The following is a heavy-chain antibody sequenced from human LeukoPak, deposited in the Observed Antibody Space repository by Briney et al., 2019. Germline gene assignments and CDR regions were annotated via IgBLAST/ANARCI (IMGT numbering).Heavy chain of an antibody. Sequence: KPSETLSLTCTVSGGSISSSSYYWGWIRQPPGKGLEWIGSIYYSGSTYYNPSLKSRVTISVDTSKNQFSLKLSSVTAADTAVYYCARRARYCSGGSCNYGVWFDPWGQGILVTVSS. J-gene: IGHJ5*02. CDR3: ARRARYCSGGSCNYGVWFDP. CDR2: IYYSGST. CDR1: GGSISSSSYY. V-gene: IGHV4-39*01. D-gene: IGHD2-15*01.